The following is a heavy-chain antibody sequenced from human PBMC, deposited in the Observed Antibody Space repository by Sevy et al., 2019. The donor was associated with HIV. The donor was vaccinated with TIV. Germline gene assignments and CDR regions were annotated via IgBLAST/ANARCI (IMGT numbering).Heavy chain of an antibody. CDR2: ISPGGDSI. CDR3: ERAFLSDFWSDSTIENNWFDP. V-gene: IGHV3-11*01. D-gene: IGHD3-3*01. CDR1: GFIFNDYY. Sequence: GGSLRLSCAASGFIFNDYYMTWIRQAPGKGLEWISYISPGGDSIFYVDSVKGRFTISRDNAKNSLYLEMNSLTSEDKAVYYCERAFLSDFWSDSTIENNWFDPWGQGTLVTVSS. J-gene: IGHJ5*02.